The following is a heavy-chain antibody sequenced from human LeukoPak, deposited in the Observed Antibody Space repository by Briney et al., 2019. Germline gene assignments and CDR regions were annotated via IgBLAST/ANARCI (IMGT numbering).Heavy chain of an antibody. Sequence: GGSLRLSCAASGFTFSSYGMHWVRQAPGKGLEWVAFIRYDGSNKYYADSVKGRFTISRDNSKNTLYLQMNSLRAEDTAVYYCAKGAVEMATLYYYYYMDVWGKGTTVTISS. D-gene: IGHD5-24*01. CDR2: IRYDGSNK. CDR3: AKGAVEMATLYYYYYMDV. CDR1: GFTFSSYG. J-gene: IGHJ6*03. V-gene: IGHV3-30*02.